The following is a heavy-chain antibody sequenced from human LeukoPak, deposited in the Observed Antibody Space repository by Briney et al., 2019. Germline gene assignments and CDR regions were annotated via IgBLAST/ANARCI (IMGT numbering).Heavy chain of an antibody. CDR2: IYYSGST. CDR1: GGSISSGGYY. Sequence: SETLSLTCTVSGGSISSGGYYWSWIRQHPGKGLEWIGYIYYSGSTYYNPSLKSRVTISVDTSKNQFSLKLTSVTAADTALYYCARATTAYCTGGICPNFDYWGQGTLVTVSS. D-gene: IGHD2-8*02. V-gene: IGHV4-31*03. J-gene: IGHJ4*02. CDR3: ARATTAYCTGGICPNFDY.